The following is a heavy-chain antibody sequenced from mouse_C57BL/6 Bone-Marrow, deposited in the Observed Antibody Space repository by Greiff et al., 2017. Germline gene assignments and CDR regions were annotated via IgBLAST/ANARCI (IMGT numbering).Heavy chain of an antibody. CDR1: GYTFTSYG. V-gene: IGHV1-81*01. J-gene: IGHJ3*01. CDR3: AREGYLGFAY. Sequence: QVQLQQSGAELARPGASVKLSCKASGYTFTSYGISWVKQRTGQGLEWIGEIYPRSGNTYYNEKFKGKATLTADTSSSTAYMELRSLTSEDSAVYFCAREGYLGFAYWGQGTLVTVSA. CDR2: IYPRSGNT.